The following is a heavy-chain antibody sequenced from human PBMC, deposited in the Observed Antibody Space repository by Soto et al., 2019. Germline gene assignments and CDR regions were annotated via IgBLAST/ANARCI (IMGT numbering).Heavy chain of an antibody. V-gene: IGHV4-59*01. J-gene: IGHJ4*02. CDR3: ASAFGGWPTDS. CDR1: GGSMSTYY. CDR2: IYSSGST. Sequence: QVQLQESGPGLVKPSETLSLTCTASGGSMSTYYWNWMRQAPGQGLEWIGDIYSSGSTNYNPPLKSRVAMSIDTSKMQFSLSLTSVTAADTAVYYCASAFGGWPTDSWGQGTLVTVSS. D-gene: IGHD6-19*01.